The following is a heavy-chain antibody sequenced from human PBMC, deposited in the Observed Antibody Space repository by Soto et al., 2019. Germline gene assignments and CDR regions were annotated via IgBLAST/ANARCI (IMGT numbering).Heavy chain of an antibody. CDR3: ARRARPDFYYMDV. V-gene: IGHV3-64*01. Sequence: EVQLAESGGGLAQPGGSLRLSGAASGFTLSGYAMDWVRQAPGKGLEYVSGISSNGVGTYYANSVQGRFTISTDNSKVTVYLQMARPSPKDIVVYYCARRARPDFYYMDVWGKGTTVTVSS. CDR1: GFTLSGYA. J-gene: IGHJ6*03. CDR2: ISSNGVGT. D-gene: IGHD6-6*01.